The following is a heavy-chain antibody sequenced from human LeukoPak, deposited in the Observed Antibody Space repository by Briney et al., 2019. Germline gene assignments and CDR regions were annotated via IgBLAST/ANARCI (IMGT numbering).Heavy chain of an antibody. CDR2: IQYDGSNQ. CDR3: AKPAKTDYADY. CDR1: GFTFNAYG. Sequence: GGSLRLSCAAPGFTFNAYGMHWVRQAPGKGLEWVAYIQYDGSNQQYADSVKGRFSISRDSSKNTLYLQMNSLRAEDTALYYCAKPAKTDYADYWGQGTLVTVSS. J-gene: IGHJ4*02. V-gene: IGHV3-30*02. D-gene: IGHD1-14*01.